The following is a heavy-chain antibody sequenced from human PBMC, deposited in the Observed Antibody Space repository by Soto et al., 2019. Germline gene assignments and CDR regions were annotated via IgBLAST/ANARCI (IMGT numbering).Heavy chain of an antibody. CDR2: ISDSGGTT. CDR1: GFTFSSYV. D-gene: IGHD2-21*01. J-gene: IGHJ4*02. Sequence: GGSLRLSCAASGFTFSSYVMSWVRQAPGKGLEWVSLISDSGGTTYYADSVKGRFTISRGNSKNTLLLQMNSLRAEDTALYYCAKAFCTSSTCYSPGTWGQGTLVTVSS. CDR3: AKAFCTSSTCYSPGT. V-gene: IGHV3-23*01.